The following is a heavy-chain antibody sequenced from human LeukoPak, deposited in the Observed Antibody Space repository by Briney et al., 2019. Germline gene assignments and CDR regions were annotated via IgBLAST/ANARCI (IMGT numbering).Heavy chain of an antibody. Sequence: GGSLRLSCAASGFTFSDYYMSWIRQAPGKGLEWVSYISSSGCTIYYADSVKGRFTISRDNAKNSLYLQMNSLRAEDTAVYYCARDRYDFWSGYPNGHWFDPWGQGTLVTVSS. CDR3: ARDRYDFWSGYPNGHWFDP. J-gene: IGHJ5*02. V-gene: IGHV3-11*01. D-gene: IGHD3-3*01. CDR2: ISSSGCTI. CDR1: GFTFSDYY.